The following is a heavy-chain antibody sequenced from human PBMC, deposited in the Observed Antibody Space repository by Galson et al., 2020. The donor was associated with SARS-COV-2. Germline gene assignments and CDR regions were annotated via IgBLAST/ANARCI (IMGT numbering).Heavy chain of an antibody. J-gene: IGHJ3*02. CDR1: GDSVPSNSVA. CDR3: AGRVAGAGSLQI. Sequence: QTLSLTCAIPGDSVPSNSVAWNWIRQSPSRALDWRARSYYRSQWSTDYAVSVKSRITISPDTSKNQFYLQLNSVTHEDTDIYYCAGRVAGAGSLQIWGQGPMIIDCS. CDR2: SYYRSQWST. D-gene: IGHD6-19*01. V-gene: IGHV6-1*01.